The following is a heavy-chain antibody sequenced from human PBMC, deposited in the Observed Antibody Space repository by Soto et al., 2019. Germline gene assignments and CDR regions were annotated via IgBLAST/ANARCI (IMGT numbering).Heavy chain of an antibody. V-gene: IGHV3-7*01. CDR3: ARARDYGRNFGLDY. D-gene: IGHD4-17*01. CDR1: VFTFSSYW. Sequence: VGSLRLSCAASVFTFSSYWMSWVRQAPGKGLEWVANIKQDGSEKYYVDSVKGRFTISRDNAKNSLYLQMNSLRAEDTAVYYCARARDYGRNFGLDYLGPGTLSIVSS. CDR2: IKQDGSEK. J-gene: IGHJ4*02.